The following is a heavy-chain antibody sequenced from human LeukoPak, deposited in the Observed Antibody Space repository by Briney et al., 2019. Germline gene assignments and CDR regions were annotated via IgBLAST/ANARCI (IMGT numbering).Heavy chain of an antibody. V-gene: IGHV3-48*03. CDR1: GFTFSSYE. J-gene: IGHJ5*02. CDR3: ARCGGGNPRWFDP. Sequence: GGSLRLSCAASGFTFSSYEMNWVRQAPGKGLEWVSYISSSGSTIYYSDSVKGRFTTSRDNAKNSMYLQMNSLRAEDTAVYYCARCGGGNPRWFDPWGQGTLVTVSS. CDR2: ISSSGSTI. D-gene: IGHD4-23*01.